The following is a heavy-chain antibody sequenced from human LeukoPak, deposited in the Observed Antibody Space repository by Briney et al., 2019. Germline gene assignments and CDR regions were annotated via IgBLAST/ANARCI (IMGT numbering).Heavy chain of an antibody. CDR2: IIPIFGTA. Sequence: ASVKVSCKASGGTFSSYAISWVRQAPGQGLEWMGGIIPIFGTANYAQKFQGRVTITADESTSTAYMELSSLRSEDTAVYYCARTVVAATYFDYWGQGTLVTVPS. CDR3: ARTVVAATYFDY. J-gene: IGHJ4*02. V-gene: IGHV1-69*13. D-gene: IGHD2-15*01. CDR1: GGTFSSYA.